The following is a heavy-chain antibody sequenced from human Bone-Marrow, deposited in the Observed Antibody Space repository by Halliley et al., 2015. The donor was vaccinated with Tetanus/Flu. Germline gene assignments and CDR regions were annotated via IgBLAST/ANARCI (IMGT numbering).Heavy chain of an antibody. D-gene: IGHD2-2*01. V-gene: IGHV1-69*17. CDR3: ARDREICSGTSCLNYAFDV. CDR2: IPIFTMP. J-gene: IGHJ3*01. Sequence: IPIFTMPNYAQKFQGSVTITADKSTNTAYLELPSLRSEDTAVYYCARDREICSGTSCLNYAFDVWGQGTMVIVSS.